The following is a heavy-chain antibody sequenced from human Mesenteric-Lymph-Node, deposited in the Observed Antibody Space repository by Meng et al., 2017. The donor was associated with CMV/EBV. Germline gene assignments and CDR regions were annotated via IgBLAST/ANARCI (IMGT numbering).Heavy chain of an antibody. CDR1: AGASRCGNW. CDR3: ARARFVWLFAYFQH. Sequence: AGAGASRCGNWGGWVAQPPGKGWVESVGLYNSGSSNANPAMKRRVIITVDKYKNPCLLKMSFVTAADTAVYFSARARFVWLFAYFQHWGQGTLVTVSS. D-gene: IGHD3-9*01. V-gene: IGHV4-4*01. J-gene: IGHJ1*01. CDR2: LYNSGSS.